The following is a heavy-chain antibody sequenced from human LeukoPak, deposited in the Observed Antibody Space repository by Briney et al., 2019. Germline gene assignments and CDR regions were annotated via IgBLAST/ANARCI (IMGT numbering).Heavy chain of an antibody. D-gene: IGHD3-3*01. CDR2: RRDAVSEK. CDR1: LFTISSLC. J-gene: IGHJ6*03. CDR3: ARDYRNYDFWKSDYYYYYMDV. Sequence: GGSLAPSFSPLLFTISSLCRSLVREAVGEGRWGGGARRDAVSEKYYVDSVKGRFTISRDNAKNSLYLQMNSLRAEDTAVYYCARDYRNYDFWKSDYYYYYMDVWGKGTTVTVSS. V-gene: IGHV3-7*01.